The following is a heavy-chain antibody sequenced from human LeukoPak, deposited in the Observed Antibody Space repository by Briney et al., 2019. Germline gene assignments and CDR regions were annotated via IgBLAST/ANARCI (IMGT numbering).Heavy chain of an antibody. CDR1: GGSVSGYY. CDR2: INHIGSN. Sequence: SQTLSLTCAVYGGSVSGYYCSWIRQPPGKGLEWIGEINHIGSNNYNPSLKSRVTISVDTSKNQFSRKLSSVTAADTAVYYCARGVGDIVVVPAANAFDIWGQGTMVTVPS. V-gene: IGHV4-34*01. CDR3: ARGVGDIVVVPAANAFDI. D-gene: IGHD2-2*01. J-gene: IGHJ3*02.